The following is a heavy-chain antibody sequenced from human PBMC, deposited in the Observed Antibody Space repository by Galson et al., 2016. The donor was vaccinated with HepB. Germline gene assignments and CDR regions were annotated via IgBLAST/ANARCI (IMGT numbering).Heavy chain of an antibody. CDR3: ARGGDAMGQWGTGAYYFDY. CDR1: GGTFINYG. J-gene: IGHJ4*02. CDR2: IVPMFGPA. D-gene: IGHD3-16*01. Sequence: SCKASGGTFINYGISWVRQAPGEGLEWMGGIVPMFGPANYARKFQGRVTITADESTTTAYMELSSLRFQDTAVYYCARGGDAMGQWGTGAYYFDYWGQGTLVTVSS. V-gene: IGHV1-69*01.